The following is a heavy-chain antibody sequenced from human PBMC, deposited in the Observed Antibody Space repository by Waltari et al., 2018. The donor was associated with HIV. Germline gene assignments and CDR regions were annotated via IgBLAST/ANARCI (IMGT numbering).Heavy chain of an antibody. CDR3: ARERPFRVTGQRVPPSHSFDF. Sequence: EVQLVESGGDLVQPGGSLSLSCSASGFTFSRYSMNWIRQAPGKGLEEGGDSIGTGRTIYYSDCLKVLFTNSRDNAKNSLDLQMNSLRVEYTDIYYCARERPFRVTGQRVPPSHSFDFWGQGTLVTVSS. J-gene: IGHJ4*02. D-gene: IGHD2-21*02. V-gene: IGHV3-48*01. CDR2: SIGTGRTI. CDR1: GFTFSRYS.